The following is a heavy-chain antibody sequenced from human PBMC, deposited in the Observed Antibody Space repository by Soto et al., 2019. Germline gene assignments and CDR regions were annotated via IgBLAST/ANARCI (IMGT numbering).Heavy chain of an antibody. D-gene: IGHD3-16*02. CDR3: ASGLCDVWGSYRTYYYGMDV. J-gene: IGHJ6*02. CDR1: GGSISSSSYY. Sequence: QLQLQESGPGLVKPSETLSLTCTVSGGSISSSSYYWGWIRQPPGKGLEWIGSIYYSGSTYYNPSLKSRVTISVDTSKNQFSLKLSSVTAADTAVYYCASGLCDVWGSYRTYYYGMDVWGQGTTVTVSS. V-gene: IGHV4-39*01. CDR2: IYYSGST.